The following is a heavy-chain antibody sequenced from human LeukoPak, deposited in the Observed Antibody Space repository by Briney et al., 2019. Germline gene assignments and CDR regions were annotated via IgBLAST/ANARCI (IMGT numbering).Heavy chain of an antibody. D-gene: IGHD3-10*01. Sequence: SVKVSCKASGYTFTSYDINWVRQATGQGLEWMGWMNPNSGNTGYAQKFQGRVTMTRNTSISTAYMALSSLRSEDTAVYYCARLNLYGSGSYDAFDIWGQGTMVTVSS. J-gene: IGHJ3*02. CDR2: MNPNSGNT. CDR1: GYTFTSYD. CDR3: ARLNLYGSGSYDAFDI. V-gene: IGHV1-8*01.